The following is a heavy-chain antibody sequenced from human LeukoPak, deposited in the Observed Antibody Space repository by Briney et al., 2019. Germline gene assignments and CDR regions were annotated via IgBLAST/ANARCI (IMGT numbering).Heavy chain of an antibody. J-gene: IGHJ4*02. V-gene: IGHV4-34*01. D-gene: IGHD6-25*01. CDR1: GGSFTSYY. CDR3: ARGPYSSDAGY. CDR2: ISHTGHT. Sequence: SETLSLTCAVYGGSFTSYYWSWIRQPPGKGLEWVGEISHTGHTNYNPSLKSRVTMSVETSKNQLSLILSSVTAADTAVYYCARGPYSSDAGYWGQGTLVTVSS.